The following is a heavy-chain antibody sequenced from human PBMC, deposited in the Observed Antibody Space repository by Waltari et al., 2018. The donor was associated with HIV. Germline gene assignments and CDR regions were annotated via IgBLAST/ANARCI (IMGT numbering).Heavy chain of an antibody. CDR1: GYSISSGYY. CDR3: ARGDQSYPRLWFGEFGMDV. D-gene: IGHD3-10*01. V-gene: IGHV4-38-2*02. J-gene: IGHJ6*02. Sequence: QVQLQESGPGLVKPSETLSLTCTVSGYSISSGYYWGWIRQPPGKGLEWIGSIYHSGSTYYSPSLKSRVTISVDTSKNQFSLKLSSVTAADTAVYYCARGDQSYPRLWFGEFGMDVWGQGTTVTVSS. CDR2: IYHSGST.